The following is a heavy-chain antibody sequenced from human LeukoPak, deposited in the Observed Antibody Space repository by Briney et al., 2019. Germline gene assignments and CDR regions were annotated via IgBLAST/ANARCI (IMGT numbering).Heavy chain of an antibody. CDR3: AKGGYDLWSGYSPNFDY. D-gene: IGHD3-3*01. Sequence: GGSLRLSCAASGFTFSTYAMSWVRQAPGKGLEWVSVISGGTDSTYYADSVKGRFTISRDNSKNTLYLQMNSLRAEDTAVYYCAKGGYDLWSGYSPNFDYWGQGTLVTVSS. CDR1: GFTFSTYA. CDR2: ISGGTDST. V-gene: IGHV3-23*01. J-gene: IGHJ4*02.